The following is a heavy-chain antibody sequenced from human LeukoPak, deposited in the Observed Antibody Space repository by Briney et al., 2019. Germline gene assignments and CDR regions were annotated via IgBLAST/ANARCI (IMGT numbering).Heavy chain of an antibody. CDR2: ISGSGGST. Sequence: PGGSLRLSCAASGFTVSSNYMSWVRQAPGKGLEWVSAISGSGGSTYYADSVKGRFTISRDNSKNTLYLQMNSLRAEDTAVYYCAKVNGYSSGWHNDDYWGQGTLVTVSS. D-gene: IGHD6-19*01. V-gene: IGHV3-23*01. J-gene: IGHJ4*02. CDR1: GFTVSSNY. CDR3: AKVNGYSSGWHNDDY.